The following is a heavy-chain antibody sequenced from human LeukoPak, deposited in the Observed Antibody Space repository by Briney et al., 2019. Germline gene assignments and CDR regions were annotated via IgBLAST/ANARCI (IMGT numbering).Heavy chain of an antibody. J-gene: IGHJ3*02. CDR2: ISSSGSTI. Sequence: SGGSLRLSCAASGVTCSSYEMNWVRQAPGKGLEWVSYISSSGSTIYYADSVKGRFTISRDNAKNSLYLQMNSLRAEDTAVYYCARGSLWFGEFASPDAFDIWGQGTMVTVSS. CDR1: GVTCSSYE. D-gene: IGHD3-10*01. CDR3: ARGSLWFGEFASPDAFDI. V-gene: IGHV3-48*03.